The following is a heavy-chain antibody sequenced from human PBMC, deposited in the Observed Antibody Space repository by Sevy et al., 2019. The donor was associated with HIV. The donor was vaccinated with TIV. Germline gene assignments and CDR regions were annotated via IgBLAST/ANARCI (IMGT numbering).Heavy chain of an antibody. J-gene: IGHJ3*02. CDR2: LPYDGSKE. V-gene: IGHV3-30*02. Sequence: GGSLRLSCAASGFRFSSYGMNWVRQAPGKGLEWVAFLPYDGSKEVYAASVKGRFTISRDNSKNSLYLQMNSLRAEDTAVYYCTKDMVTFGGIIANSPGGFDICGQGTMVTVSS. D-gene: IGHD3-16*02. CDR1: GFRFSSYG. CDR3: TKDMVTFGGIIANSPGGFDI.